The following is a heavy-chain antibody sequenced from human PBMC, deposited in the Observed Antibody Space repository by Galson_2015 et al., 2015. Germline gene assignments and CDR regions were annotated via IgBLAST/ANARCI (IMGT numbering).Heavy chain of an antibody. J-gene: IGHJ6*02. CDR1: GFTFSSYA. CDR2: ISGSGGST. V-gene: IGHV3-23*01. D-gene: IGHD5-18*01. Sequence: SLRLSCAASGFTFSSYAMSWVRQAPGKGLEWVSAISGSGGSTYYADSVKGRFTISRDNSKNTLYLQMNSLRAEDTAVYYCAKDPSLGAKGYSYGPVYYYYGMDVWGQGTTVTVSS. CDR3: AKDPSLGAKGYSYGPVYYYYGMDV.